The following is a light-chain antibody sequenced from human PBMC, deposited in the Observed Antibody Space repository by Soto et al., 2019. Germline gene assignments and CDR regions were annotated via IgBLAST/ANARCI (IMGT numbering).Light chain of an antibody. J-gene: IGKJ5*01. CDR3: MQALQTPIT. CDR1: QSLLHTNGNNY. CDR2: LGS. Sequence: DIVMTQSPLSLPVTPGEPASISCRSSQSLLHTNGNNYLEWYLQKPGQSPQLXIYLGSNRASGVPDRFSGSGSGTDFTLKISRVEAEDVGVYYCMQALQTPITFGQGTRLEIK. V-gene: IGKV2-28*01.